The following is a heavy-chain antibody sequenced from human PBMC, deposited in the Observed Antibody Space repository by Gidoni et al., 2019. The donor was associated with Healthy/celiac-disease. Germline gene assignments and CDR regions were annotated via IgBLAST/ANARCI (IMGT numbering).Heavy chain of an antibody. CDR1: GFTFIDYY. V-gene: IGHV3-11*01. Sequence: QVQLVESGGCLVKPGGSLRLSCAASGFTFIDYYMICIRQAPGKGLEWVSYISSSGSTIYYADSVKGRFTISRENAKNSLYLQMNSLRAEDTAVYYCARDGSGVQLLETDGMDVWGQGTTVTVSS. CDR2: ISSSGSTI. CDR3: ARDGSGVQLLETDGMDV. D-gene: IGHD2-2*01. J-gene: IGHJ6*02.